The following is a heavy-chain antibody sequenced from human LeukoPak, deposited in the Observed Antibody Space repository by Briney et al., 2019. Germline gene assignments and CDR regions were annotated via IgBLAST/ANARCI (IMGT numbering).Heavy chain of an antibody. CDR2: ISSSGSTI. V-gene: IGHV3-48*04. J-gene: IGHJ6*02. CDR3: ARGGSGDYDSGYYGMDV. D-gene: IGHD4-17*01. CDR1: GFTFSSYA. Sequence: GGSLRLSCAASGFTFSSYAMSWVRQAPGKGLEWVSYISSSGSTIYYADSVKGRFTISRDNAKNSLYLQMNSLRAEDTAVYYCARGGSGDYDSGYYGMDVWGQGTTVTVSS.